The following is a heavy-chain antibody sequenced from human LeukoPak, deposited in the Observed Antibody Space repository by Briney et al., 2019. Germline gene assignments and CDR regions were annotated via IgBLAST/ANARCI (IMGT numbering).Heavy chain of an antibody. CDR3: ARFSYDSSGYYLLDY. J-gene: IGHJ4*02. V-gene: IGHV4-31*03. CDR1: AGSVNSSPYY. CDR2: IYYTGST. Sequence: SETLSLTCTVSAGSVNSSPYYWGWVRQHPGKGLEWIGYIYYTGSTYYNPSLKSRVTISVDTSKNQFSLKLSSVTAADTAVYYCARFSYDSSGYYLLDYWGQGILVTVSS. D-gene: IGHD3-22*01.